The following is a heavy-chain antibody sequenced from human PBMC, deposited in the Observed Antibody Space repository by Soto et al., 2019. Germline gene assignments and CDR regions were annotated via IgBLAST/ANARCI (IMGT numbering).Heavy chain of an antibody. J-gene: IGHJ3*02. CDR2: LNHSGST. CDR3: ASLAVVYYGDYLDAFDI. CDR1: GGSFSGYY. Sequence: QVHLQQWGAGLLKPSETLSLTCAVYGGSFSGYYWSWIRQPPGKGLEWIGELNHSGSTNYNPSLKSRVTISVDTSKNQFSLKLSSVTAADTAVYYCASLAVVYYGDYLDAFDIWGQWTMVTVSS. D-gene: IGHD4-17*01. V-gene: IGHV4-34*01.